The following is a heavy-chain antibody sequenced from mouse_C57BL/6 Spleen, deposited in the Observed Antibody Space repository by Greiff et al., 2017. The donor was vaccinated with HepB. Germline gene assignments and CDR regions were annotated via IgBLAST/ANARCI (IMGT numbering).Heavy chain of an antibody. CDR3: ARERAVVAPFDY. V-gene: IGHV1-53*01. J-gene: IGHJ2*01. D-gene: IGHD1-1*01. CDR2: INPSNGGT. CDR1: GYTFTSYW. Sequence: QVQLQQPGTELVKPGASVKLSCKASGYTFTSYWMHWVKQRPGQGLEWIGNINPSNGGTNYNEKFKSKATLTVDNSSSTAYMQLSSLTSEDSAVYYCARERAVVAPFDYWGQGTTLTVSS.